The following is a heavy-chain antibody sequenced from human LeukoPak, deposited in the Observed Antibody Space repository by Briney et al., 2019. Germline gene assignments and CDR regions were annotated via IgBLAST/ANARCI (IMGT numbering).Heavy chain of an antibody. CDR3: ARDLTIFPDY. V-gene: IGHV3-21*01. CDR2: ISSSSSYI. D-gene: IGHD3-9*01. CDR1: GFTFSSYS. Sequence: GGSLGLSCAASGFTFSSYSMNWVRQAPGKGLEWVSSISSSSSYIYYADSVKGRFTISRDNAKNSLYLQMNSLRAEDTAVYYCARDLTIFPDYWGQGTLVTVSS. J-gene: IGHJ4*02.